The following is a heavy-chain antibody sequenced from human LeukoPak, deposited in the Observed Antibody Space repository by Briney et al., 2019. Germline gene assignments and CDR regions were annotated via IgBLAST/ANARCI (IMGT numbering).Heavy chain of an antibody. J-gene: IGHJ5*02. CDR1: GFTFSSYW. D-gene: IGHD2-15*01. V-gene: IGHV3-74*01. CDR3: AKDQSEDSSHWFDP. Sequence: PGGSLRLSCAASGFTFSSYWMHWVRHAPGKGLVWVSRINSDGSSTSYADSVKGRFTISRDNAKNTLYLQMNSLRAVDTAVYYCAKDQSEDSSHWFDPWGQGTLVTVSS. CDR2: INSDGSST.